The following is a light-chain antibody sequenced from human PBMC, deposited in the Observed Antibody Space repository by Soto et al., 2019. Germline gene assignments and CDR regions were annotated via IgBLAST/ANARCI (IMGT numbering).Light chain of an antibody. CDR1: QSISSY. J-gene: IGKJ1*01. V-gene: IGKV1-39*01. CDR2: AAS. Sequence: DIQMTQSPSSLSASVGDRVTITCRASQSISSYLHWYQQKPGKPPKLLIYAASNLQSGVPSRFSASGPGTDFTLTFNSLQPEDFANYYCQQGDSTPWTFGQGTKVEIK. CDR3: QQGDSTPWT.